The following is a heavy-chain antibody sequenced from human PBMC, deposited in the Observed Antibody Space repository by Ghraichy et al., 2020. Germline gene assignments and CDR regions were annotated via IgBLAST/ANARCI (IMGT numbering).Heavy chain of an antibody. D-gene: IGHD4-11*01. V-gene: IGHV3-23*01. Sequence: GGSLRLSCAASGFTFSNYAMTWVRQAPGKGLEWVSVISGSAGSTYYADSVKGRFTISRDTSKNMLYLPMNSLTAADTALYYCETTGSYSPGYWGQGTLVTVSS. J-gene: IGHJ4*02. CDR1: GFTFSNYA. CDR2: ISGSAGST. CDR3: ETTGSYSPGY.